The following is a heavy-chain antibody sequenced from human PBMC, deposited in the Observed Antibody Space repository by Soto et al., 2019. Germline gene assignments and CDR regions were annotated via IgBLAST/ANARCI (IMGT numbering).Heavy chain of an antibody. CDR2: ISPSTGKA. V-gene: IGHV1-18*01. CDR3: ARDQTKRRNAAYDL. D-gene: IGHD2-8*01. J-gene: IGHJ3*01. Sequence: QVQLVQSGADVKKPGASVKLSCKASGYTFMHYDIGWVRQAPGQGPEWLGRISPSTGKADYPQKFQGRVTMTTDTSTTTAYMEMRSLRPDYTAVYYCARDQTKRRNAAYDLWGQGTMVTVSS. CDR1: GYTFMHYD.